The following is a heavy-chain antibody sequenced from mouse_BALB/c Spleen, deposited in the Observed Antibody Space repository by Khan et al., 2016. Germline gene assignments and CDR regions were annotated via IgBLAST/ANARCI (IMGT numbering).Heavy chain of an antibody. V-gene: IGHV4-1*02. D-gene: IGHD2-14*01. CDR1: GFDFSRYW. Sequence: EVQLLASGGGLVQPGGSLKVSCAASGFDFSRYWMSWVRQSPGKGLEWIGDINPASGTINYTPSLKVKFIIPRDNAKNTLSLQMSKVRSEDTALYYGARAGYYRYLVNGGQGTLVTVSA. J-gene: IGHJ3*01. CDR3: ARAGYYRYLVN. CDR2: INPASGTI.